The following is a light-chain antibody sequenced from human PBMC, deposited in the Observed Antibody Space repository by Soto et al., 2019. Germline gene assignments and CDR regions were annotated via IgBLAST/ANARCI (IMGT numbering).Light chain of an antibody. CDR1: QGISCY. J-gene: IGKJ5*01. V-gene: IGKV1-9*01. Sequence: IQLTQSPSFLSSSLGDRVTITCRASQGISCYLAWYQQKPGKAPKALIYDASTLRSGVPSRFSGGGSRTEFTLTISSMTPDDFATYYCQQYNTYSTFGQGTRLEIK. CDR3: QQYNTYST. CDR2: DAS.